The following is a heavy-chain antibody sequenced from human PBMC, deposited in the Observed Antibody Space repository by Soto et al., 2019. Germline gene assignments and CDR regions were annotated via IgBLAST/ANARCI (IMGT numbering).Heavy chain of an antibody. Sequence: GESLKISCKVSGYSLTFTTKWIGWVRQMPGKGLEWMGRIDPSDSYTNYSPSFQGHVTISADKSISTAYLQWSSLKASDTAMYYCARTTVSFGDYGMDVWGQGTTVTAP. CDR1: GYSLTFTTKW. D-gene: IGHD4-17*01. J-gene: IGHJ6*02. V-gene: IGHV5-10-1*01. CDR2: IDPSDSYT. CDR3: ARTTVSFGDYGMDV.